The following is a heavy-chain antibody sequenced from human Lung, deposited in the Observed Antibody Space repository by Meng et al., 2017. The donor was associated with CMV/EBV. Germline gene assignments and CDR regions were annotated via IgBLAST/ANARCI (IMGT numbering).Heavy chain of an antibody. CDR1: GFTFSGYA. V-gene: IGHV3-23*01. Sequence: SCAASGFTFSGYAMSWIRQAPGKGLEWVSVISGNGGGTYYADSAKGRFTIPRDHSKDTVFLQMNSLRVEDTAVYYCARLSGLTNYYHSSGYGGAFDTGXQGKXVTVSS. J-gene: IGHJ3*02. CDR3: ARLSGLTNYYHSSGYGGAFDT. CDR2: ISGNGGGT. D-gene: IGHD3-22*01.